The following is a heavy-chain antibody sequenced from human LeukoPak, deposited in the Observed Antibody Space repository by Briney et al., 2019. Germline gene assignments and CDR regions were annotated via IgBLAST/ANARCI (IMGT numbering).Heavy chain of an antibody. CDR1: GGSFSGYY. CDR2: INHSGST. Sequence: PSETLSLTCAVYGGSFSGYYWSWIRQPPGKWLEWIGEINHSGSTNYNPSLKSRVTISVDTSKNQFSLKLSSVTAADTAVYYCARAGLRFSGLGYWGQGTLVTVSS. CDR3: ARAGLRFSGLGY. V-gene: IGHV4-34*01. J-gene: IGHJ4*02. D-gene: IGHD3-3*01.